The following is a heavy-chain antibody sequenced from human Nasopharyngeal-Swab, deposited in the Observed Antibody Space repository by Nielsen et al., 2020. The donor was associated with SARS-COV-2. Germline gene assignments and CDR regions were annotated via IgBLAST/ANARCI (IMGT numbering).Heavy chain of an antibody. V-gene: IGHV3-33*01. CDR3: ARDGPNWNLDY. Sequence: GGSLRLSCAASGFTVSRYGFHWVRQAPGKGLEWVAVIRPGGDSRIYGDSMKGRFAVSRDNSQNTLYLQIDDLRSEDTAVYYCARDGPNWNLDYWGQGTLVTVSS. J-gene: IGHJ4*02. CDR2: IRPGGDSR. CDR1: GFTVSRYG. D-gene: IGHD1-1*01.